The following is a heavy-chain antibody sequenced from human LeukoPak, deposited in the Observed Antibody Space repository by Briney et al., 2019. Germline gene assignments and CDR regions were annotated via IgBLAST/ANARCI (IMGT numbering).Heavy chain of an antibody. CDR1: GYTFTGYY. Sequence: GASVKVSCKASGYTFTGYYMHWVRQAPGQGLEWMGWINPNSGGTNYAQKFQGRVTMTRDTSISTAYMELSRLRSDDTAVYYCAREAVVTATGIGWYGMDVWGQGTTVTVSS. V-gene: IGHV1-2*02. J-gene: IGHJ6*02. CDR3: AREAVVTATGIGWYGMDV. CDR2: INPNSGGT. D-gene: IGHD2-21*02.